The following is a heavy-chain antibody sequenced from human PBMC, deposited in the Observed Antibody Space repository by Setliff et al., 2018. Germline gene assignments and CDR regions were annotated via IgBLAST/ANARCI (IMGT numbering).Heavy chain of an antibody. J-gene: IGHJ3*02. CDR1: GGSISSSSYY. Sequence: KASETLSLTCTVSGGSISSSSYYWGWIRQPPGKGLEWIGSIYYSGSTYYNPSLKSRVTISVDTSKNQFSLKLSSVTAADTAVYYCARTMYSSSWYGAFDIWGQGTMVT. CDR2: IYYSGST. D-gene: IGHD6-13*01. V-gene: IGHV4-39*07. CDR3: ARTMYSSSWYGAFDI.